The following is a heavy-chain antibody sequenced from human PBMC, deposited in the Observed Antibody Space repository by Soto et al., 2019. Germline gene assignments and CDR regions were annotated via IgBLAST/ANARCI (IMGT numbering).Heavy chain of an antibody. J-gene: IGHJ6*02. D-gene: IGHD6-6*01. V-gene: IGHV3-23*01. CDR1: GLPFCSYA. CDR3: AKVRSDPYYYYYAMDV. Sequence: GGTRRRPCSVSGLPFCSYAMSWVRQAPDKGLEWVSASSGSAGSTYYADSVKCRFISSRDNCTNTLYRRMNSVRAEDTAVYYCAKVRSDPYYYYYAMDVSSQATTVAVS. CDR2: SSGSAGST.